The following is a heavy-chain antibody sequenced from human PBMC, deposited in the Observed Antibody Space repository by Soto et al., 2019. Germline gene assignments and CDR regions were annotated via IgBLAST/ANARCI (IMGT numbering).Heavy chain of an antibody. CDR1: GNRFSNYW. D-gene: IGHD1-26*01. CDR2: IDVSDSYT. Sequence: GESLKISCKGSGNRFSNYWINWVRQVPGKGLEWVGRIDVSDSYTNYSPSFQGHVTISADKSISTVYLQWNSLKAADTAVYFCAKRRVGDAFDVWGQGTKVTVSS. J-gene: IGHJ3*01. CDR3: AKRRVGDAFDV. V-gene: IGHV5-10-1*01.